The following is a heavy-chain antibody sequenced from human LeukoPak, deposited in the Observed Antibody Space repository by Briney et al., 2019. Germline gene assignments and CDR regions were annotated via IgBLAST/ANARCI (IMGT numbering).Heavy chain of an antibody. CDR3: ARERLGYCSGGSCYPLDY. V-gene: IGHV1-18*01. Sequence: APVKVSCKASGYTFTSYGISWVRQAPGQGLEWMGWISAYNGNTNYAQKLQGRVTMTTDTSTSTAYMELRSLRSDDTAVYYCARERLGYCSGGSCYPLDYWGQGTLVTVSS. D-gene: IGHD2-15*01. J-gene: IGHJ4*02. CDR1: GYTFTSYG. CDR2: ISAYNGNT.